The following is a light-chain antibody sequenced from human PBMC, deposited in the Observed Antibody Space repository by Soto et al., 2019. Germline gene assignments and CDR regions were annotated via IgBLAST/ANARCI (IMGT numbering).Light chain of an antibody. Sequence: DIQMTQSPSTLSASVGDRVTITCRASQIIGSSLAWYQQTPGRAPKLLIYDASTLHTGVPSRFSGSESGTEFTLTISSLQPDDSATYYCQQYYSYSYTFGQGTKVEIK. CDR1: QIIGSS. CDR3: QQYYSYSYT. V-gene: IGKV1-5*01. J-gene: IGKJ2*01. CDR2: DAS.